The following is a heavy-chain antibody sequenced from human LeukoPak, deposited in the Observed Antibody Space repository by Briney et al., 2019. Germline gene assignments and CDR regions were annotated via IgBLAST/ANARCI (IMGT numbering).Heavy chain of an antibody. V-gene: IGHV4-59*11. Sequence: PSETLSLTCTVSGGSISSHYWSWIRQPPGKGLEWIGYIYYSGSTNYNPSLKSRVTISVDTSKNQFSLKLSSMTAADTAVYYCASGNTGYDRDSFDIWGQGTMVTVSS. CDR1: GGSISSHY. J-gene: IGHJ3*02. CDR2: IYYSGST. D-gene: IGHD5-12*01. CDR3: ASGNTGYDRDSFDI.